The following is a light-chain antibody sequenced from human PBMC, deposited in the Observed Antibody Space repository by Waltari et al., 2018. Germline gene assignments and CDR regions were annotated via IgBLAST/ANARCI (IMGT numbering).Light chain of an antibody. CDR3: SSYTGSNIV. CDR2: EVS. CDR1: SSDVGGYKY. V-gene: IGLV2-8*01. J-gene: IGLJ2*01. Sequence: QSALTQSPSASGSPGQSVTISCTGTSSDVGGYKYVSWYQQHPGKAPKFMIYEVSKRPSGVPDRLAGSKSGNTASLTVSGLQAEDEADYYCSSYTGSNIVFGGGTKLTVL.